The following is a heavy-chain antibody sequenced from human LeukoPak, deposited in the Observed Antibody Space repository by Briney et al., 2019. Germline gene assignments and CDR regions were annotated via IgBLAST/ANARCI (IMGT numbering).Heavy chain of an antibody. V-gene: IGHV3-21*06. Sequence: GRSLRPSYPAAGSSFSSYRMNWVSQAPGRWMEWVSSISISSNYIYYADSVKGRFTISRDNAKNSLYLQMNSLRAEDTAVYFCARYYDFWSVAQRAYYYMDVWGKGTTVTVSS. J-gene: IGHJ6*03. D-gene: IGHD3-3*01. CDR1: GSSFSSYR. CDR3: ARYYDFWSVAQRAYYYMDV. CDR2: ISISSNYI.